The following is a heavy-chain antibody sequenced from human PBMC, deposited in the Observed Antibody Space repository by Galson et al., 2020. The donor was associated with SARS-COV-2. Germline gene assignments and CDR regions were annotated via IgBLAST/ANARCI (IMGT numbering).Heavy chain of an antibody. J-gene: IGHJ6*03. Sequence: ASVKVSCKASGGNFSSYAISWVRQAHGQGLEWMGGIIPIFGTANYAQKFQGRVTITTDESTSTAYMELSSLRSEDTAVYYCARSIYQGGSYYYYMDVWGKGTTVTVSS. CDR1: GGNFSSYA. D-gene: IGHD2-2*01. V-gene: IGHV1-69*05. CDR2: IIPIFGTA. CDR3: ARSIYQGGSYYYYMDV.